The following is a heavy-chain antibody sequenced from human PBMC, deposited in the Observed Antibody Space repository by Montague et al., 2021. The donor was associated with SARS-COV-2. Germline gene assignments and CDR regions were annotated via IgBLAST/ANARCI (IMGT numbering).Heavy chain of an antibody. V-gene: IGHV3-33*06. CDR3: AKEDIVVMDV. CDR1: GFTFSSYG. CDR2: IWYDVSNK. Sequence: SLRLSWAASGFTFSSYGMHWVRQAPGKGLEWVAVIWYDVSNKYYAYSLKGLFTISRDNSKNTLYLQMNSLRAEDTAVYYCAKEDIVVMDVWGQGTTVTVSS. D-gene: IGHD2-15*01. J-gene: IGHJ6*02.